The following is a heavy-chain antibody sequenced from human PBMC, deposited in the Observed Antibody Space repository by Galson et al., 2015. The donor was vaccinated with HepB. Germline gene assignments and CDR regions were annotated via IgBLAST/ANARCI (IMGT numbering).Heavy chain of an antibody. Sequence: SLRLSCAASGFAFNNAWMNWVRQAPGKGLEWVGRIKSKTDGGTTEYAAHVKGRFSISRDDSRNTLYLQMHSLKTDDTAVYYCTTDVYFSSYWSWLDPWGREPWSPSPQ. J-gene: IGHJ5*02. D-gene: IGHD2-2*01. CDR2: IKSKTDGGTT. V-gene: IGHV3-15*01. CDR1: GFAFNNAW. CDR3: TTDVYFSSYWSWLDP.